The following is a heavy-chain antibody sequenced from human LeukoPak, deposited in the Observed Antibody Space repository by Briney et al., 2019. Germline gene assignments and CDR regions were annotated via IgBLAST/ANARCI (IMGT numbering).Heavy chain of an antibody. CDR3: ARDGSYYVEDWFDP. D-gene: IGHD1-26*01. Sequence: ASVKVSCKASGYTFTSYDINWVRQATGQGLEWMGWMNPNSGNTGYAQKFQGRVTMTRNASISTAYMELSSLRSEDTAVYYCARDGSYYVEDWFDPWGQGTLATVSS. J-gene: IGHJ5*02. CDR2: MNPNSGNT. CDR1: GYTFTSYD. V-gene: IGHV1-8*01.